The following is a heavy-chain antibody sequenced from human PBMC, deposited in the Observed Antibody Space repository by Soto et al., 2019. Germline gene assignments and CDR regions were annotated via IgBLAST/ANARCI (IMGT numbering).Heavy chain of an antibody. J-gene: IGHJ4*02. CDR1: GFTFSTYA. CDR3: AIVSNSENYGDY. CDR2: ISSSGAHT. Sequence: EVQLLESGGDLVQPGGSLRLSCAASGFTFSTYAMTWVRQVPGVGLDWVSSISSSGAHTYYADSVKGRFTISRDNSKNTLYLQMNSLRAEDAAIYYCAIVSNSENYGDYWGRGTLVTVSS. V-gene: IGHV3-23*01. D-gene: IGHD1-26*01.